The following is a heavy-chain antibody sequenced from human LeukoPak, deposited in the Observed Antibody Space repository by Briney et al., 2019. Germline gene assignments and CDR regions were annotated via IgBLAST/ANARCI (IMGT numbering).Heavy chain of an antibody. CDR1: GGSISSYY. Sequence: SETLSLTCTVSGGSISSYYWSWIRQPPGKGLEWIGYIYYSGSTNYNPYLKSRVTISVDTYKNQFSLKLRSVTAADTAVYYCARDIGFTALKGYHGMDVWGQGTTVTVSS. CDR2: IYYSGST. J-gene: IGHJ6*02. D-gene: IGHD3-3*02. CDR3: ARDIGFTALKGYHGMDV. V-gene: IGHV4-59*01.